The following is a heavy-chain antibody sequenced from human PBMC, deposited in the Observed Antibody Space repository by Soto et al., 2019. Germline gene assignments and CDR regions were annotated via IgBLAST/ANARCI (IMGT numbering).Heavy chain of an antibody. V-gene: IGHV4-39*01. CDR3: AALLGHCSGGTCFFRWFDP. Sequence: QLQLQESGPGLVKPSETLSLTCTVSGGSISSESYFWGWVRQPSGKGLEWLGTSAYSGSPFYNPSLKGRVTLSVDASKNQFSLRLSAVTAADSAVYFCAALLGHCSGGTCFFRWFDPWGQGTLVTVSS. CDR1: GGSISSESYF. D-gene: IGHD2-15*01. CDR2: SAYSGSP. J-gene: IGHJ5*02.